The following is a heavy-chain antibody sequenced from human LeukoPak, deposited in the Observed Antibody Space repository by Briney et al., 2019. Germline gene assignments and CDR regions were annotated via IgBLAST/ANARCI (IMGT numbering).Heavy chain of an antibody. D-gene: IGHD5-18*01. CDR3: AGGSTDGYSLDY. J-gene: IGHJ4*02. V-gene: IGHV4-34*01. CDR1: GGSFSGYY. Sequence: SETLSLTCAVYGGSFSGYYWSWIRQPPGKGLEWIGEINHSGSTNYNPSLKSRVTISVDTSKNQFSLKLSSVTAADTAVYYCAGGSTDGYSLDYWGQGTLVTVSS. CDR2: INHSGST.